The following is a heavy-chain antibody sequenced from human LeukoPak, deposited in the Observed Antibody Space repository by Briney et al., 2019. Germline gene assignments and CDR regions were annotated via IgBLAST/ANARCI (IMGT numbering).Heavy chain of an antibody. J-gene: IGHJ5*02. V-gene: IGHV3-73*01. CDR3: TSNPSYYTVTPKNNNWFDP. CDR2: IRSKANSYAT. CDR1: GFTFSGSA. Sequence: GGSLRLSCAASGFTFSGSAMHWVRQASGKGLEWVGRIRSKANSYATAYAASVKGRFTISRDDSKNTAYLQMNSLKTEDTAVHYCTSNPSYYTVTPKNNNWFDPWGQGTLVTVSS. D-gene: IGHD4-11*01.